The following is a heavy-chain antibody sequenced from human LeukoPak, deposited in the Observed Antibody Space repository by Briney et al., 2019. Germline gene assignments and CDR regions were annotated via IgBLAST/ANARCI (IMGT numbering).Heavy chain of an antibody. CDR1: GYTFTSYG. CDR3: ARGMQYSSSWYDDGYFDY. J-gene: IGHJ4*02. V-gene: IGHV1-18*01. Sequence: GASVKVSCKASGYTFTSYGISWVRQAPGQGLEWMGWISAYNGNTNYAQKLQGRVTMTTDTSTSTAYMELRSLRSDDTAVYYCARGMQYSSSWYDDGYFDYWGQGTLVTVSS. CDR2: ISAYNGNT. D-gene: IGHD6-13*01.